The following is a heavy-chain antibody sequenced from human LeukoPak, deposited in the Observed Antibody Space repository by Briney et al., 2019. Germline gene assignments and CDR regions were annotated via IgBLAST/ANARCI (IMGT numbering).Heavy chain of an antibody. CDR2: VYPSDSDT. Sequence: GESLKISCKGSGYSLTSHWIGWVRQMPGKGLEWMGIVYPSDSDTRYSPSFQGQVTISADKSIRTAYLQWNSLKASDTAMYYCASAVAVAGPDAFDIWGHGTMVTVSS. D-gene: IGHD6-19*01. CDR1: GYSLTSHW. V-gene: IGHV5-51*01. CDR3: ASAVAVAGPDAFDI. J-gene: IGHJ3*02.